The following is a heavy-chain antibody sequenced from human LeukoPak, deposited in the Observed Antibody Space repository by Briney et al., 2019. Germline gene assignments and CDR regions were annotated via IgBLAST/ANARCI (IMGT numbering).Heavy chain of an antibody. V-gene: IGHV3-30*03. CDR2: VSYDGNNE. CDR3: ARFSEGLDY. CDR1: GFTFSSYG. Sequence: GGSLRLSCAASGFTFSSYGIHWVRQAPGKGLEWVAVVSYDGNNEYYADSVKGRFTISRDNSKNTVYLQVNSLRAEDTAVYFCARFSEGLDYWGQGTLVTVSS. J-gene: IGHJ4*02.